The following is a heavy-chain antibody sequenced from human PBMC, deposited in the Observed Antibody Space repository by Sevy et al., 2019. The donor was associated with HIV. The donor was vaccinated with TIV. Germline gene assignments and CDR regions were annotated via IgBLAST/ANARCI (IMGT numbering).Heavy chain of an antibody. Sequence: ASVKVSCKASGDTFRKYVISWVRQAPGQGLEWMGGIIPGYGTTNYAQKFQARVTFTEDASTSTVYMELSRLRSEDTAVYYCARDMTCGGDCYYFDNWGQGTLVTVSS. CDR1: GDTFRKYV. CDR3: ARDMTCGGDCYYFDN. V-gene: IGHV1-69*13. CDR2: IIPGYGTT. D-gene: IGHD2-21*02. J-gene: IGHJ4*02.